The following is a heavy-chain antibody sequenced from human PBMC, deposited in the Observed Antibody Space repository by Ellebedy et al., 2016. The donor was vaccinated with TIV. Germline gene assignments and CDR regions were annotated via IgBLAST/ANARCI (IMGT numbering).Heavy chain of an antibody. D-gene: IGHD2-8*01. CDR3: ARQGVASTQWTFDF. CDR2: INHGGTT. J-gene: IGHJ3*01. Sequence: MPSETLSLTCTVFITSDRYHWGWVWIRQSPGKGLAWIGSINHGGTTYFNPSLKSRLTMSIDTSKNQFSLRLNSVTAADTAVYHCARQGVASTQWTFDFWGQGMMVTVSS. CDR1: ITSDRYH. V-gene: IGHV4-39*01.